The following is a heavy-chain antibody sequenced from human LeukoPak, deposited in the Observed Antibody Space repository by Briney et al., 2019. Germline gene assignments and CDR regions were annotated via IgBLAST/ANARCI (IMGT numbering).Heavy chain of an antibody. Sequence: GGPLRLSCAASGFTVSSNYMGWVRQAPGEGLEWVSVIYSGGDTYYADSVKGRFTISRDNSKNTLYLQMNSLRAEDTAVYYCARVGGWLGFYFDYWGQGTLVTVSS. CDR1: GFTVSSNY. CDR3: ARVGGWLGFYFDY. D-gene: IGHD5-12*01. V-gene: IGHV3-66*01. CDR2: IYSGGDT. J-gene: IGHJ4*02.